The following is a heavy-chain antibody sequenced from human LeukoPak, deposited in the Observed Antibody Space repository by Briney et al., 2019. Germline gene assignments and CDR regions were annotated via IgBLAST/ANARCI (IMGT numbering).Heavy chain of an antibody. J-gene: IGHJ3*02. CDR3: ARGLSAGDEFDAFDI. CDR2: IYYSGRT. CDR1: GGSISSRTYY. Sequence: PSETLSLTCIVIGGSISSRTYYWGWIRQPPGKGLEWVGSIYYSGRTYYKPSLKSRVTISVDTSKNQFSLKLRPVTDADTAVYHCARGLSAGDEFDAFDIWGQGTMVTVSS. D-gene: IGHD6-13*01. V-gene: IGHV4-39*07.